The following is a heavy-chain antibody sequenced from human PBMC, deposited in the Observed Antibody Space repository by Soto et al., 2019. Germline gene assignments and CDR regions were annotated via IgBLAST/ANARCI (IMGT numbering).Heavy chain of an antibody. D-gene: IGHD3-3*01. CDR1: GGSLSSGGYS. Sequence: SETLPLTCAVSGGSLSSGGYSCNWILQPPGKGLEWIGYISPSGSTYYNPSLKSRVTISVDRSKNQFSLKLSSVTAADTAVYYCARKTYYDFWSGAFGYCGQGTRVTVSS. J-gene: IGHJ4*02. CDR2: ISPSGST. CDR3: ARKTYYDFWSGAFGY. V-gene: IGHV4-30-2*01.